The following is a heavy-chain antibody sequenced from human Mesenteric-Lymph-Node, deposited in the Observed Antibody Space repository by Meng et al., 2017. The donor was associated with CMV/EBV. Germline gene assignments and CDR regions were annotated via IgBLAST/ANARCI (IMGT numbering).Heavy chain of an antibody. D-gene: IGHD3-3*01. CDR1: GFTFSVSS. CDR3: TRLAYYYTGFDY. J-gene: IGHJ4*02. CDR2: IRNKADSYAT. Sequence: GESLKISCAASGFTFSVSSMHWVRQASGKGLEWVGRIRNKADSYATAYAASVKGRFTISRHDSKNTAYLQMNSLKTEDTAVYYCTRLAYYYTGFDYWGQGTLVTVSS. V-gene: IGHV3-73*01.